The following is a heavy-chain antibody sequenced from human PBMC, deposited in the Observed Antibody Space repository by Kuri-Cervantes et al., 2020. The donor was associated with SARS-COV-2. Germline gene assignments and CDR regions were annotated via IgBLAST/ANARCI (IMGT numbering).Heavy chain of an antibody. V-gene: IGHV4-39*01. Sequence: LETLSLTCTVSGGSISSSSYYWGWIRQPPGKGLEWIGSIYYSGSTYYNPSLKSRVTISVDTSKNQFSLKLSSVTAADTAVYYCAWYNHNWFDPWGQGTLVTVSS. J-gene: IGHJ5*02. CDR2: IYYSGST. CDR3: AWYNHNWFDP. D-gene: IGHD1-14*01. CDR1: GGSISSSSYY.